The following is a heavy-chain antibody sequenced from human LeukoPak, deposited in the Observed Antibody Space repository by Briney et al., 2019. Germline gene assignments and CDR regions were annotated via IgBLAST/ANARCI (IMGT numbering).Heavy chain of an antibody. CDR2: IGISALST. J-gene: IGHJ4*02. Sequence: GGSLRLSCEASGFILSNSAMSWVRQAPGKGLEWVSLIGISALSTFYADSVKGRFTISRDNSKNTLYLQMNSLRAEDTALYYCVKHSSGYYRPFDHWGQGTLVTVSS. D-gene: IGHD3-22*01. CDR3: VKHSSGYYRPFDH. V-gene: IGHV3-23*01. CDR1: GFILSNSA.